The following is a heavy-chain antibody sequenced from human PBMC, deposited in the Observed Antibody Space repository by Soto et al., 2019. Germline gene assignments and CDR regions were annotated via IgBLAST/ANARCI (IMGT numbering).Heavy chain of an antibody. J-gene: IGHJ6*02. V-gene: IGHV1-3*01. Sequence: QVQLVQSGAEVKKPGASVKVSCKASGYTFTSYAMHWVRQAPGQRLEWMGWINAGNGNTKYSQKFQGRVTITRDTSESTAYMELSSLRSEDTAVYYCAGGITMVRGVHYYYGMDVWGQGTTVTVSS. CDR2: INAGNGNT. D-gene: IGHD3-10*01. CDR1: GYTFTSYA. CDR3: AGGITMVRGVHYYYGMDV.